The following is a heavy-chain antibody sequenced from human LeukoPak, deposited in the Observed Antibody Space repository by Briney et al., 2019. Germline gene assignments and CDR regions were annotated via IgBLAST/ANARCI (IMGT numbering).Heavy chain of an antibody. J-gene: IGHJ4*02. CDR1: GFTFSSYC. D-gene: IGHD4-17*01. Sequence: GGSLRLSCAASGFTFSSYCMSWVRQAPGKGLEWVANINEDESEKYYVDSVKGRFTISRDNAKNPLYLQMNSLRAEDTAVYYCARCRTTVTAMPGYWGQGTLVTVSS. CDR2: INEDESEK. CDR3: ARCRTTVTAMPGY. V-gene: IGHV3-7*03.